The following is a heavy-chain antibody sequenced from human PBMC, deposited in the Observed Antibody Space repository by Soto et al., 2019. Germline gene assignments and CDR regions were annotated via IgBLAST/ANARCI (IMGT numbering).Heavy chain of an antibody. D-gene: IGHD6-19*01. CDR2: IVPRPVTT. Sequence: QVQLVQSGAAVRKPGSSVKVSCKASGGTFTKYAITWVRQAPRQGLEWMGGIVPRPVTTNYAQKFRGRVTIRADESTSTAYLELSSLRSEDTAVYYCASGVGGLGGSSGWPDYAFDVWGQGTMVIVSS. V-gene: IGHV1-69*01. CDR1: GGTFTKYA. CDR3: ASGVGGLGGSSGWPDYAFDV. J-gene: IGHJ3*01.